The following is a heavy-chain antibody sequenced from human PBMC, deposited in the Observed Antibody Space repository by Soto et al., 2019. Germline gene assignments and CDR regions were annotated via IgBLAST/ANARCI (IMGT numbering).Heavy chain of an antibody. D-gene: IGHD1-7*01. CDR2: ISYDGSNK. CDR3: AKTRGNWNYVLGAFDI. CDR1: GFTFSSYG. Sequence: QVQLVESGGGVVQPGRSLRLSCAASGFTFSSYGMHWVRQAPGKGLVWVAVISYDGSNKYYADSVKGRFTISRDNSKNTLYLQMNSLRAEDTAVYYCAKTRGNWNYVLGAFDIWGQGTMVTVSS. V-gene: IGHV3-30*18. J-gene: IGHJ3*02.